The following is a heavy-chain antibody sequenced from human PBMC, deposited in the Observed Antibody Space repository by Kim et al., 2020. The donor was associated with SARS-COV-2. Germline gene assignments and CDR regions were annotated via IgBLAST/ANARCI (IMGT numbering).Heavy chain of an antibody. D-gene: IGHD1-26*01. Sequence: ASVKVSCKVSGYTLTELSMHWVRQAPGKGLEWMGGFDPEDGKTIYAQKFQDRVTMTEDTSTDTAYMELSSLRSEDTAVYYCATGVGMGVPSWFDPWGQGTLVTVSS. CDR2: FDPEDGKT. CDR3: ATGVGMGVPSWFDP. V-gene: IGHV1-24*01. CDR1: GYTLTELS. J-gene: IGHJ5*02.